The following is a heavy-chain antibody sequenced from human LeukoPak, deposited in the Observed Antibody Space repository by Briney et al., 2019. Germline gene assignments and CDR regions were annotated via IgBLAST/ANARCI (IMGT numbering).Heavy chain of an antibody. V-gene: IGHV3-23*01. CDR2: ISGTGGRT. J-gene: IGHJ4*02. CDR1: GFTFSSYA. D-gene: IGHD6-19*01. Sequence: GGSLRLSCAASGFTFSSYAMSWVRQAPGKGLEWVSAISGTGGRTYYADSVKGRFTISRDNSKNTLYLQMNSLRAEDTAVYYCARESYNSGIDYWGQGTLVTVSS. CDR3: ARESYNSGIDY.